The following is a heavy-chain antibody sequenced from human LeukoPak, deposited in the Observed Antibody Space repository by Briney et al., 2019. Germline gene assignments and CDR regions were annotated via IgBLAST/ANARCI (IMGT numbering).Heavy chain of an antibody. CDR2: INHSGST. D-gene: IGHD6-19*01. J-gene: IGHJ4*02. CDR3: ARAQPLIRGSSGWCGD. CDR1: GGSFSGYY. Sequence: PSETLSLTCAVYGGSFSGYYWSWIRQPPGKGLEWIGEINHSGSTNYNPSLKSRVTISVDTSKNQFSLKLSSVTAADTAVYYCARAQPLIRGSSGWCGDWGQGTLVTVSS. V-gene: IGHV4-34*01.